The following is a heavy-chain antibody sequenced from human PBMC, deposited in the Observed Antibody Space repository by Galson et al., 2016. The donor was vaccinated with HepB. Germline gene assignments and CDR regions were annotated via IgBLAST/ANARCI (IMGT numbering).Heavy chain of an antibody. Sequence: QSGAEVKKPGESLRISCKGSGYSFSNHYINWVRQMPGKGLEWMGRIDTSDSDTDYSPSFQGHVIISVDKSIGTAHLQWSSLKVTDTAIYYCARQTVRYYYGMDVWGQGTTVSVSS. D-gene: IGHD4-17*01. J-gene: IGHJ6*02. CDR1: GYSFSNHY. CDR2: IDTSDSDT. CDR3: ARQTVRYYYGMDV. V-gene: IGHV5-10-1*01.